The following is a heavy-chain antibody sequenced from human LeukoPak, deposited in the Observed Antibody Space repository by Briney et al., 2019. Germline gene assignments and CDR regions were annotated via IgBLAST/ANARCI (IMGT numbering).Heavy chain of an antibody. CDR1: GFTFSSYS. CDR2: ISSRSSYI. CDR3: ARDRGRYDGSGYYYEGYFDY. D-gene: IGHD3-22*01. J-gene: IGHJ4*02. Sequence: PGGSLRLSCAASGFTFSSYSMNWVRQAPGKGLEWVSCISSRSSYIYYADSVKGRFTISRDNAKNSLYLQMNSLRAEDTAVYYCARDRGRYDGSGYYYEGYFDYWGQGTLVTVSS. V-gene: IGHV3-21*01.